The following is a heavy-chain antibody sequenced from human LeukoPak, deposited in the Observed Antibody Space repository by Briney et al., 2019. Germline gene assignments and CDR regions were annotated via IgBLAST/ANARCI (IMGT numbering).Heavy chain of an antibody. D-gene: IGHD3-22*01. CDR1: GGSISSYY. Sequence: SETLSLTCTVSGGSISSYYWSWIRQPPGKGLEWIGYIYYSGSTNYNPSLKSRVTISVDTSKNQFSLKLSSVTAADTAVYYCARLSVYYDSSGYYYSAFDIWGQGTMVTVSS. V-gene: IGHV4-59*08. J-gene: IGHJ3*02. CDR2: IYYSGST. CDR3: ARLSVYYDSSGYYYSAFDI.